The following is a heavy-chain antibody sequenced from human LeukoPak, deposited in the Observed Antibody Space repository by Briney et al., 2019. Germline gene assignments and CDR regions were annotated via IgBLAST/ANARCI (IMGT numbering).Heavy chain of an antibody. V-gene: IGHV3-48*03. CDR3: ARVPWSSVTISDY. D-gene: IGHD3-10*01. Sequence: GGSLRLSCAASGFTFSSYEMNWVRQAPGKGLEWVSYISSSGSTIYYADSVKGRFTISRDNAKNSLYLQMNSLRAEDTAVYCCARVPWSSVTISDYWGQGTLVTVSS. J-gene: IGHJ4*02. CDR1: GFTFSSYE. CDR2: ISSSGSTI.